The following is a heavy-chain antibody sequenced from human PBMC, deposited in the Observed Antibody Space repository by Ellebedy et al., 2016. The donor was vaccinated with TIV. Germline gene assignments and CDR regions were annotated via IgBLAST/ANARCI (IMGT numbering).Heavy chain of an antibody. CDR2: INPSVGST. J-gene: IGHJ4*02. D-gene: IGHD6-19*01. Sequence: AASVKVSCKASGYTFTSYFMHWVRQAPGQGLEWMGIINPSVGSTPYAQKLQGRVTMTRDTSTSTVYMELSSLRSEDTAVYYCARARSSGWLHTPDYWGQGTLVTVSS. CDR3: ARARSSGWLHTPDY. CDR1: GYTFTSYF. V-gene: IGHV1-46*04.